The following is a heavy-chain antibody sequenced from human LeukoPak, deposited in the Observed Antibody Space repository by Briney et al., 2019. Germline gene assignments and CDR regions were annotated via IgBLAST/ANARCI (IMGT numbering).Heavy chain of an antibody. CDR3: ATWYYYDSSDYYLADY. CDR2: FDPEDGET. V-gene: IGHV1-24*01. D-gene: IGHD3-22*01. Sequence: GGSLRLSCAASGFTFSSYGMHWVRQAPGKGLEWMGGFDPEDGETIYAQELQGRVTMTRDTSTDTAYMELSSLRSEDTAVYYCATWYYYDSSDYYLADYWGQGTLVTVSS. CDR1: GFTFSSYG. J-gene: IGHJ4*02.